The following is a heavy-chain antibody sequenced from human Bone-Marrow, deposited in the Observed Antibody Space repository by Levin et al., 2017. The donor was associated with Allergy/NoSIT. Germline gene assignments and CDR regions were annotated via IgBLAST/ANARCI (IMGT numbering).Heavy chain of an antibody. J-gene: IGHJ2*01. Sequence: SVKVSCKASGGTFSSYTISWVRQAPGQGLEWMGRIIPILGIANYAQKFQGRVTITADKSTSTAYMELSSLRSEDTAVYYCARRGIDWYFDLWGRGTLVTVSS. V-gene: IGHV1-69*02. CDR2: IIPILGIA. CDR1: GGTFSSYT. CDR3: ARRGIDWYFDL.